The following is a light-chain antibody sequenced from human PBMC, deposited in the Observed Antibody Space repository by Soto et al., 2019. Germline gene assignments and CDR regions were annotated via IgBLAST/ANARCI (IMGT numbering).Light chain of an antibody. CDR1: QSISSY. V-gene: IGKV1-39*01. J-gene: IGKJ2*01. CDR3: QQAYSTPYT. Sequence: DIQMTQSPSSLSASVGDRVTITCRASQSISSYLNWYQHKPGRAPKVLIYFASSLQSGVPSRFSGSGSGTDFTLTIRSRQPEDFATYYCQQAYSTPYTFGQGTKLEIK. CDR2: FAS.